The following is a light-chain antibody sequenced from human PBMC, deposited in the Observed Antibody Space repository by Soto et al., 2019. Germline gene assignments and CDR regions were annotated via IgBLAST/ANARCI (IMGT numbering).Light chain of an antibody. CDR1: SSDVGGYIY. V-gene: IGLV2-11*01. CDR2: DVS. J-gene: IGLJ1*01. Sequence: QSVRTQPRSVSGSPGQSVTISCTGTSSDVGGYIYVSWYQQHPGKAPKLMMFDVSKRPSGVPDRFSGSKSDNTASLTISGLQTEDEADYFCCSYAGNYTYVFGTGTKVTVL. CDR3: CSYAGNYTYV.